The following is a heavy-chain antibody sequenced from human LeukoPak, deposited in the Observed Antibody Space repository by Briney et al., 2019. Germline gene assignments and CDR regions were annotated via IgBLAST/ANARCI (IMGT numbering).Heavy chain of an antibody. CDR2: TYYRSKWYN. Sequence: SQTLSLTCAISGDSVSSNSAAWNWIRQSPSRGLEWLGRTYYRSKWYNDYAVSVKSRIIINPDTSKNQFSLQLKSVTPEDTAVYYCARAPDLIVVRGVIVNYYGMDVWGQGTTVTVSS. V-gene: IGHV6-1*01. CDR1: GDSVSSNSAA. D-gene: IGHD3-10*01. CDR3: ARAPDLIVVRGVIVNYYGMDV. J-gene: IGHJ6*02.